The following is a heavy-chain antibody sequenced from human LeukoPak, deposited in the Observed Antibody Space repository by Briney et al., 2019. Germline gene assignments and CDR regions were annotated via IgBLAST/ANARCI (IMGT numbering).Heavy chain of an antibody. V-gene: IGHV3-30*02. CDR1: GFTFSSYG. J-gene: IGHJ4*02. Sequence: GGSLRLSCAASGFTFSSYGMHWVRQAPGKGLEWVAFIRYDGSNKYYADSVKGRFTISRDNSKNTLYLQMNSLRAEDTAVYYCAKGQVVYSSSWDLDYWGQGTLVTVSS. CDR2: IRYDGSNK. D-gene: IGHD6-13*01. CDR3: AKGQVVYSSSWDLDY.